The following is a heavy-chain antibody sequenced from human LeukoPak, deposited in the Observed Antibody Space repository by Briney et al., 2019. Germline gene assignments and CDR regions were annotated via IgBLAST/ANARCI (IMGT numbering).Heavy chain of an antibody. V-gene: IGHV3-48*03. CDR2: ISSSGRTI. CDR1: GFSSYE. J-gene: IGHJ5*02. CDR3: ARRAIAEGFDH. D-gene: IGHD6-13*01. Sequence: GGSLRLSCAVSGFSSYEMNWVRQAPGKGLEWVSYISSSGRTIYYADSVKGRFTISRDSAKNSLYLQMNSLRVEDTAVYYCARRAIAEGFDHWGQGTLVTVSS.